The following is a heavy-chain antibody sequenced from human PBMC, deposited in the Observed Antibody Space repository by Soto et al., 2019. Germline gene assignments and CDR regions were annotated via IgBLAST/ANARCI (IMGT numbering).Heavy chain of an antibody. Sequence: ASVKVSCKASGYTSTSYAMHWLRQAPGQRLEWMGWINAGNGNTKYSQKFQGRVTITRDTSASTAYMELSSLRSEDTAVYYCARDNYYDSSGDAAFDIWGQGTMATVSS. J-gene: IGHJ3*02. CDR3: ARDNYYDSSGDAAFDI. CDR2: INAGNGNT. D-gene: IGHD3-22*01. CDR1: GYTSTSYA. V-gene: IGHV1-3*01.